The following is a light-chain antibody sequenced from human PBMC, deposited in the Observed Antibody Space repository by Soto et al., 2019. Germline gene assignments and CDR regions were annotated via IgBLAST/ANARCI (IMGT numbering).Light chain of an antibody. CDR3: GSYAGSNNGGV. CDR1: SSDVGAYDY. J-gene: IGLJ2*01. Sequence: QSVLTQPPSASGSPGQSVTISCTGTSSDVGAYDYVSWYQQHPGKAPKLMIYEVSKRPSGVPDRFSGSKSGNTASLTVSGRQADDEAEYYCGSYAGSNNGGVFGGGTKLTVL. CDR2: EVS. V-gene: IGLV2-8*01.